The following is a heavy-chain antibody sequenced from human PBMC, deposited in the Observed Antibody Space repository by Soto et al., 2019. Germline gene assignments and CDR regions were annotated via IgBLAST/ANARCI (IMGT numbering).Heavy chain of an antibody. J-gene: IGHJ4*02. CDR2: ISYDGSNK. V-gene: IGHV3-30-3*01. CDR1: GFTFSSYA. D-gene: IGHD5-12*01. CDR3: ARERQWLRLFDY. Sequence: PGGSLRLSCAASGFTFSSYAMHWVRQAPGKGLEWVAVISYDGSNKYYADSVKGRFTISRDNSKNTLYLQMNSLRAEDTAVYYCARERQWLRLFDYWGQGTLVTVSS.